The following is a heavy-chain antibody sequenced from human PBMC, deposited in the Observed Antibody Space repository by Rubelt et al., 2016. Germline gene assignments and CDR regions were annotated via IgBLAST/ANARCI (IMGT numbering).Heavy chain of an antibody. D-gene: IGHD6-6*01. V-gene: IGHV4-34*01. CDR3: ARDPEYSSSWYFDY. Sequence: NYNPSLKSRVTISVDTSKNQFSLKLSSVTAADTAVYYCARDPEYSSSWYFDYWGQGTLVTVSS. J-gene: IGHJ4*02.